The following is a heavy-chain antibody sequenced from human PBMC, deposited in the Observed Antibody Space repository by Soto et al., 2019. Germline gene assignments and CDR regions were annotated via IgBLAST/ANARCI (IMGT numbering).Heavy chain of an antibody. Sequence: ASVKVSCKVSGYTLTELSMHWVRQAPGKGLEWMGGFDPEDGETIYAQKFQGRVTMTEDTSTDSAYMELSSLRSEDTAVYYWATEGFKVTTYYFQHWGQGTLVTVSS. CDR2: FDPEDGET. V-gene: IGHV1-24*01. CDR3: ATEGFKVTTYYFQH. J-gene: IGHJ1*01. CDR1: GYTLTELS. D-gene: IGHD4-17*01.